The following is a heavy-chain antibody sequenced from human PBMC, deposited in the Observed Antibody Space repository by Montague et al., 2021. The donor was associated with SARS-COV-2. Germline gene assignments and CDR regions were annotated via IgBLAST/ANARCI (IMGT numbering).Heavy chain of an antibody. V-gene: IGHV4-39*01. CDR1: GGSISSGGYY. Sequence: SETLSLTCTVAGGSISSGGYYWDWTRQPPGMGLEWIGTIYYSGXTXYXXXXKXRVTISVDTSRNQFSLKVSSVTAADTAVYYCATTGGPTTVAGPFDYWGQGTPVTVSS. CDR2: IYYSGXT. CDR3: ATTGGPTTVAGPFDY. D-gene: IGHD6-19*01. J-gene: IGHJ4*02.